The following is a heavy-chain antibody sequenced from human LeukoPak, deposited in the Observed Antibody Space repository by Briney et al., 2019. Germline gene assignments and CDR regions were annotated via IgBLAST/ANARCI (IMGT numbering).Heavy chain of an antibody. Sequence: GGSLRLSCKGSGYSFTRYWITWVHQMPEKGLEWMGRIGPTDSYTNYSPSFQGHVTISADKSISTAYLQWSSLKASDTAMYYCARVGELFDAFDVWGHGTMVTVSS. CDR2: IGPTDSYT. CDR1: GYSFTRYW. J-gene: IGHJ3*01. CDR3: ARVGELFDAFDV. D-gene: IGHD3-10*01. V-gene: IGHV5-10-1*01.